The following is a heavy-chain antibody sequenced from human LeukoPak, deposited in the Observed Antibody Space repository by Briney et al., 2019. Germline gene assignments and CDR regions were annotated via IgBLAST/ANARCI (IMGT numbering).Heavy chain of an antibody. V-gene: IGHV1-69*13. Sequence: SVKVSCKASGGTFSSYAISWVRQAPGQGLEWMGGIIPIFVTANYAHKFQLRVTITADQSTSTAYMELSSLRSEDTAMYYCAKGGPYRSSWRIFINWGQGTLVTVSS. D-gene: IGHD6-13*01. CDR2: IIPIFVTA. CDR1: GGTFSSYA. J-gene: IGHJ4*02. CDR3: AKGGPYRSSWRIFIN.